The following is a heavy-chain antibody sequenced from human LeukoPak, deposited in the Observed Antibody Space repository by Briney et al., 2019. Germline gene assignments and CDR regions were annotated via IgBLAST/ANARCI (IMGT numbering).Heavy chain of an antibody. J-gene: IGHJ4*02. V-gene: IGHV3-7*02. CDR3: AITGGPTVTAFDL. D-gene: IGHD4-17*01. CDR1: GFIFRNYW. Sequence: GGSLRLSCVASGFIFRNYWMSWVRQAPGKGLEWVANINHDGGDKNYVDSVKGRFTISRDNAKSSLYLQMNSLRVEDTAVYYCAITGGPTVTAFDLWGQGSPVTVSS. CDR2: INHDGGDK.